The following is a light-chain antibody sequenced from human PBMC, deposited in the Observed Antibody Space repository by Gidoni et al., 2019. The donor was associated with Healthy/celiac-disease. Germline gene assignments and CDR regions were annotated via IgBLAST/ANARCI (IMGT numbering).Light chain of an antibody. CDR3: QKYYSTPFT. V-gene: IGKV4-1*01. Sequence: DIVMTQSPDSLSVSLCERATINCKSSQSVLYSSNNKNYLAWYKQKPGQPPKLLIYWASTRESGVPDRFSGSGSGTDFTLTISSLQAEDVAVYYCQKYYSTPFTFGPGTKVDIK. J-gene: IGKJ3*01. CDR2: WAS. CDR1: QSVLYSSNNKNY.